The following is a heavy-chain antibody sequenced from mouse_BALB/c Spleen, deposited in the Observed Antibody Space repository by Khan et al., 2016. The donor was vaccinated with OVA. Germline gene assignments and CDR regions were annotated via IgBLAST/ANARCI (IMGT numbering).Heavy chain of an antibody. V-gene: IGHV5-6*01. CDR2: INTGGAYT. CDR3: ARVDYECNRGGFAY. J-gene: IGHJ3*01. CDR1: GFTFSTYG. Sequence: EVQLQESGGDFVRPGGSLKLSCAASGFTFSTYGMSWVRQTPDKRLEWVATINTGGAYTYYPDSVKGRFTISRDNATNTLYLHLSSLKSEDTAINYGARVDYECNRGGFAYWGQGTSVTVAA. D-gene: IGHD6-1*01.